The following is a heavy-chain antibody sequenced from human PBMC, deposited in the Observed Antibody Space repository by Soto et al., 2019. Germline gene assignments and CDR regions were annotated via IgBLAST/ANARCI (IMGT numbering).Heavy chain of an antibody. CDR1: GYTFTSYA. V-gene: IGHV1-3*01. CDR2: INAGNGNT. Sequence: QVQLVQSGAEVKKPGASVKVSCKASGYTFTSYAMHWVRQAPGQRLEWMGWINAGNGNTKYSTKFQGRVTITRDTSPSTAYIEQSGLRTEDTAVYHCTSEYGSDGSCPPYHGMDVSGQAPTGTVSS. J-gene: IGHJ6*02. D-gene: IGHD2-15*01. CDR3: TSEYGSDGSCPPYHGMDV.